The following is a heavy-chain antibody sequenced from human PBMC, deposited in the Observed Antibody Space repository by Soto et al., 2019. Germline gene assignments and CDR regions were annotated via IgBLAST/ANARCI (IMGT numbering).Heavy chain of an antibody. CDR1: GGSISSYY. CDR3: ARELDP. V-gene: IGHV4-59*01. Sequence: PSETLSLTCTVSGGSISSYYWSWIRQPPGKGLEWIGYIYYSGSTNYNPSLKSRVTISVDTSKNQFSLKLSSVTAADTAVYYCARELDPWGKGTLVTVPS. J-gene: IGHJ5*02. CDR2: IYYSGST.